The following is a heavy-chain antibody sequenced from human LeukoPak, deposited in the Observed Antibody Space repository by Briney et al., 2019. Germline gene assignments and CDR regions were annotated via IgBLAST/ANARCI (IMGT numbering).Heavy chain of an antibody. Sequence: GRSLRLSCAASGFTFRRHAVNWVRQAPGKGPEWVAVTSYDGSATYYADSVKGRFTISRDNAKNSLYLQMNSLRAEDTAVYYCARDPGYWGQGTLVTVSS. V-gene: IGHV3-30*07. CDR3: ARDPGY. CDR2: TSYDGSAT. CDR1: GFTFRRHA. J-gene: IGHJ4*02.